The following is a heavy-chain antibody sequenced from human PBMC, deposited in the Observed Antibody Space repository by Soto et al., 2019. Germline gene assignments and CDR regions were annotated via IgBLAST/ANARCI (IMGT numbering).Heavy chain of an antibody. Sequence: PSQTLSLTCAMSGDSVSRNTAAWNWIRSSPSRGLEWLGRTYYRSNWRHDYAVSVKSRITVNPDTSKNHFSLQLNSVTPDDTAVYYCARGVAGSGFDLWGQGTLVTVSS. D-gene: IGHD6-19*01. V-gene: IGHV6-1*01. J-gene: IGHJ4*02. CDR2: TYYRSNWRH. CDR3: ARGVAGSGFDL. CDR1: GDSVSRNTAA.